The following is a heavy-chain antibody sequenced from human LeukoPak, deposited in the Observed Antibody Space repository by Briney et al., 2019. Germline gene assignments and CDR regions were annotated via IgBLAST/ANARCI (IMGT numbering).Heavy chain of an antibody. CDR3: ATSLGSYDSSGYYPTLFDY. CDR2: FDPEDGET. Sequence: ASVKVSCKVSGYTLTELSMHWVRQAPGKGLEWMGGFDPEDGETIYAQKSQGRVTMTEDTSTDTAYMELSSLRSEDTAVYYCATSLGSYDSSGYYPTLFDYWGQGTLVTVSS. V-gene: IGHV1-24*01. CDR1: GYTLTELS. D-gene: IGHD3-22*01. J-gene: IGHJ4*02.